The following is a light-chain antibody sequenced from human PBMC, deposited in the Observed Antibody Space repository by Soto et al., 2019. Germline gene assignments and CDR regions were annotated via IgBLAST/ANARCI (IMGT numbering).Light chain of an antibody. J-gene: IGKJ4*01. Sequence: DIVMTQSPDSLTVSLGERATINCKSSQSVLYSSNNKNYLAWYQQKPGQPPKLLIYWASTRESGVPDRFSGSGSETDFNLTISSLQAEDVAVYSCQQYDRTPLPLGGGTQVEIK. CDR2: WAS. V-gene: IGKV4-1*01. CDR3: QQYDRTPLP. CDR1: QSVLYSSNNKNY.